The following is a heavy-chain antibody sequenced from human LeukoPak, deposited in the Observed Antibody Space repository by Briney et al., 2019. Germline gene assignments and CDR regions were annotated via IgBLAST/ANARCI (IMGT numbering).Heavy chain of an antibody. J-gene: IGHJ1*01. D-gene: IGHD6-13*01. CDR2: MNPNSGNT. Sequence: ASVKVSCKASGYTFTSYDINWVRQATGQGLEWMGWMNPNSGNTGYAQKFQGRVTMTTDTSTSTAYMELRSLRSDDTAVYYCAKDSTAGGGAFFQDWGQGTLVTVSS. CDR3: AKDSTAGGGAFFQD. V-gene: IGHV1-8*01. CDR1: GYTFTSYD.